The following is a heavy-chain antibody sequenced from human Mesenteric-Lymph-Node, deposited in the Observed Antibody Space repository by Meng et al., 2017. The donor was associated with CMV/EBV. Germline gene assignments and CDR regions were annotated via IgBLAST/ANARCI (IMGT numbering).Heavy chain of an antibody. D-gene: IGHD1-26*01. Sequence: TVSGGSISSSSYYWGWIRQPPGKGLEWIGSIYYSGSTYYNPSLKSRVTISVDTSKNQFSLKLSSVTAADTAVYYCARRESGSYADFDYWGQGTLVTVSS. J-gene: IGHJ4*02. V-gene: IGHV4-39*01. CDR3: ARRESGSYADFDY. CDR2: IYYSGST. CDR1: GGSISSSSYY.